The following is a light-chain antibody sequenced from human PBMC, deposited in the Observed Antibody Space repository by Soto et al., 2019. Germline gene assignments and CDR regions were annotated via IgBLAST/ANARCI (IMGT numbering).Light chain of an antibody. Sequence: EIVMTQSPATLSVSPGERATLSCRASQSVNSNLAWYRQKPGQAPRLLISDASTRATGVPARLKGSGSGTEFTFPICSPQSEDSGIYYCQHYNFWPPLTFGGGTKVEIK. CDR3: QHYNFWPPLT. V-gene: IGKV3-15*01. J-gene: IGKJ4*01. CDR2: DAS. CDR1: QSVNSN.